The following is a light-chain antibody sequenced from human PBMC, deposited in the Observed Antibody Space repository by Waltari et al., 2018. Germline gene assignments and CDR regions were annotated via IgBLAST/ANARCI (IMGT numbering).Light chain of an antibody. V-gene: IGKV1-39*01. CDR2: AAS. CDR1: QSIRSY. Sequence: DIQMTQSPSFLSASVGDTITITFRASQSIRSYLNWYQQKPEKAPKLLIYAASNLQSGVPSRFSGSGSVTDFTLTISSLQPEDFVTYYCQQSDSTPWTFGQGTKVEIK. J-gene: IGKJ1*01. CDR3: QQSDSTPWT.